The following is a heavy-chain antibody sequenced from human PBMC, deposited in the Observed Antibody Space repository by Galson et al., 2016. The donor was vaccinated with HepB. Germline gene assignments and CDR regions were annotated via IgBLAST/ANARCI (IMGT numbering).Heavy chain of an antibody. CDR3: ARGIVSLR. CDR1: GGSMSSNY. D-gene: IGHD2-15*01. Sequence: SETLSLTCTVSGGSMSSNYWSWIRQPPGKGLEWIGYIDYSGRTNYNPSLKRRVTISVDTSKNRFSLKLSSVTAADTALYYCARGIVSLRWGQGTRVTVSS. V-gene: IGHV4-59*01. J-gene: IGHJ4*02. CDR2: IDYSGRT.